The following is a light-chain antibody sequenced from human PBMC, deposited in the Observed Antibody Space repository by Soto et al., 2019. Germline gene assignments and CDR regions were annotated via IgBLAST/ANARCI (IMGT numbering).Light chain of an antibody. V-gene: IGKV1-39*01. CDR1: QSIASF. CDR3: QQGYRPRLT. Sequence: DIQMTQSPSSLSASVGDRVTITCRASQSIASFLNWLQLKPGKAPKVLIYGASTLQSVVPSRFSGSGSGTDFTLPISTLQPADYARYVCQQGYRPRLTFGGGTRVEIK. J-gene: IGKJ4*01. CDR2: GAS.